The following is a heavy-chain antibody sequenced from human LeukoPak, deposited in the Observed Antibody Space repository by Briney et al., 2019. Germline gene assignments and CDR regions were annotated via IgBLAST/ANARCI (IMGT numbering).Heavy chain of an antibody. CDR3: AKVPPHDDSGYSNQY. J-gene: IGHJ4*02. Sequence: PGGSLRLSCAASGFTFSSYFMSWVRQAPGKGLERVSGISGSGGDTLYADSVRGQFTISRDNSKNTLYLQMNSLRAEDTAVYYCAKVPPHDDSGYSNQYWGQGTLVTVSS. D-gene: IGHD3-22*01. CDR1: GFTFSSYF. V-gene: IGHV3-23*01. CDR2: ISGSGGDT.